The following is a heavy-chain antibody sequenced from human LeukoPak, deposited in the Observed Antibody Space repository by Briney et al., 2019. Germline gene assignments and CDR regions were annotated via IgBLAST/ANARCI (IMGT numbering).Heavy chain of an antibody. J-gene: IGHJ6*03. CDR3: ARDGDYYDSSGYYLLGYYYYYMDV. CDR2: ISSSSSYI. D-gene: IGHD3-22*01. Sequence: GGSLRLSCAASGFTFSSYSMNWVRQAPGKGLEWVSSISSSSSYIYYADSVKGRFTISRDNAKNSLYLQMNSLRAEDTAVYYCARDGDYYDSSGYYLLGYYYYYMDVWGKGTTVTVSS. CDR1: GFTFSSYS. V-gene: IGHV3-21*01.